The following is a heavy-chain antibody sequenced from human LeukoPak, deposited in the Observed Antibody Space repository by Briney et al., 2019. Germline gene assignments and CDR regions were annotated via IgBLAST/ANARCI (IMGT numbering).Heavy chain of an antibody. CDR1: GFTFSSYG. CDR3: ARDRSFGGSTFDI. CDR2: IWYDGSNK. V-gene: IGHV3-33*01. D-gene: IGHD3-16*01. J-gene: IGHJ3*02. Sequence: GRSLRLSCAASGFTFSSYGMHWVRQAPGKGLEWVAVIWYDGSNKYYADSVKGRFTISRDNSKNTLYLQMNSLRAEDTAVYYCARDRSFGGSTFDIWGQGTMVTVYS.